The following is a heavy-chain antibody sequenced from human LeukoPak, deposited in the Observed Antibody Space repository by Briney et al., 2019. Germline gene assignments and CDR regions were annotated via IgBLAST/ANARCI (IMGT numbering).Heavy chain of an antibody. Sequence: SVKVSCKASGGTFSSYAISWVRQAPGQGLEWMGGIIPIFGTAKYAQKFQGRVTITADESTSTVYMELSRLRSEDTAVYYCARDSSEFRSLIPHWGQGTLVTVSS. V-gene: IGHV1-69*13. J-gene: IGHJ1*01. D-gene: IGHD2-21*01. CDR2: IIPIFGTA. CDR1: GGTFSSYA. CDR3: ARDSSEFRSLIPH.